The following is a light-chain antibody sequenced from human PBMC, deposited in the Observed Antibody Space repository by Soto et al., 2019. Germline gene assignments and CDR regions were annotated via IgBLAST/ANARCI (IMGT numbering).Light chain of an antibody. J-gene: IGKJ2*01. CDR1: QSLAYSDGNTY. CDR3: MQGTHCPPYT. Sequence: DVVMTQSPLSLPVTLGQPASISCRSSQSLAYSDGNTYLNWFQQRPGQSPRRLIYKVSNRDSGVPDRFSGSGSGTDFTLKISRVAAEDVGVYYCMQGTHCPPYTFGQGTKLEIK. V-gene: IGKV2-30*01. CDR2: KVS.